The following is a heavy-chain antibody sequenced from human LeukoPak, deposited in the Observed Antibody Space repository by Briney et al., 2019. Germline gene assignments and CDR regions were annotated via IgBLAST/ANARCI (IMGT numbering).Heavy chain of an antibody. CDR1: GFTFSSYS. D-gene: IGHD2-21*02. J-gene: IGHJ5*02. Sequence: GGSLRLSCAASGFTFSSYSMNWVRQAPGKGLEWVSYISSSSSTIYYADSVKGRFTISRDNAKNSLYLQMNSLRAEDTAVYYCARDPAYCGGDCYGFDPWGQGTLVTVSS. CDR2: ISSSSSTI. CDR3: ARDPAYCGGDCYGFDP. V-gene: IGHV3-48*04.